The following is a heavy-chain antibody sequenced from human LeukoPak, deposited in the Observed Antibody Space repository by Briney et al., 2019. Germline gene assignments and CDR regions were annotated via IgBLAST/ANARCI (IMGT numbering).Heavy chain of an antibody. V-gene: IGHV1-8*01. Sequence: ASVKVSCKASGYTFTSYDINWVRQATGQGLEWMGWMNPNSGNTGYAQKFQGRVTMTRNTSISTAYMELSSLRSEDTAVYYCAGDFAVVVTATFQFDPWGQGTLVTVSS. CDR2: MNPNSGNT. D-gene: IGHD2-21*02. CDR1: GYTFTSYD. CDR3: AGDFAVVVTATFQFDP. J-gene: IGHJ5*02.